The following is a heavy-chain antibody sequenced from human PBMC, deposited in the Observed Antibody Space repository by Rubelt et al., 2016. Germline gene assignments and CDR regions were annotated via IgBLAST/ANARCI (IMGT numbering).Heavy chain of an antibody. D-gene: IGHD3-22*01. Sequence: EVQLVQSGAEVKKPGESLKISCKGSGYSFTSYWIGWVRQMPGKGLEWMGIIYPGDSDTRYSPSFQGRVTIGAEKCLSTAYLKGSSRKASDTAMYYCARPVSDSSGYYFHLDYWGQGTLVTVSS. CDR2: IYPGDSDT. J-gene: IGHJ4*02. V-gene: IGHV5-51*03. CDR3: ARPVSDSSGYYFHLDY. CDR1: GYSFTSYW.